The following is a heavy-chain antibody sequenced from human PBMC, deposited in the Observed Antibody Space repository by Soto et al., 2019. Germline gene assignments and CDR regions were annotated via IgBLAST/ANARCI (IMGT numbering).Heavy chain of an antibody. D-gene: IGHD3-9*01. Sequence: SETLSLTCTVSGGSISSGGYYWSWIRQHPGKGLEWIGYIYYSGSTYYNPSLKSRVTISVDTSKNQFSLKLSSVTAADTAVYYCARDSGYYDILTGPFDYWGQGTLVTVSS. J-gene: IGHJ4*02. CDR1: GGSISSGGYY. CDR3: ARDSGYYDILTGPFDY. CDR2: IYYSGST. V-gene: IGHV4-31*03.